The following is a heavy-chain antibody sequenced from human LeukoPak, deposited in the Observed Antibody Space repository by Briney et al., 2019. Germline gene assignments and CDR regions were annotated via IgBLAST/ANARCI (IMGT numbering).Heavy chain of an antibody. CDR3: ARDRSGTYHYYGMDV. Sequence: GGSLRLSCAASGNTFSRDGMHWVRQAPGKGLEWVAVISFDAHTESYADSVKGRFTTSRDNSNNTLYLHMNSLRHEDTAVYYCARDRSGTYHYYGMDVWGQGTAVIVSS. D-gene: IGHD1-26*01. CDR2: ISFDAHTE. J-gene: IGHJ6*02. V-gene: IGHV3-30*03. CDR1: GNTFSRDG.